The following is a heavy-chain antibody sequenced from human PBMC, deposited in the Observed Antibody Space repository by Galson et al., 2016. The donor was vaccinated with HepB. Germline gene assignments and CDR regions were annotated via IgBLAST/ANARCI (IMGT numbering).Heavy chain of an antibody. V-gene: IGHV1-69*13. Sequence: SVKLSCKASGGTFSNYGFNWVRQAPGQGLEWVGGIIPIFGPANYAQKVQGRITIIGDESTTTVYMEMSSLRSEDTAVYYCATDILTGYHAFHIWGQGTMVTLSS. D-gene: IGHD3-9*01. CDR1: GGTFSNYG. CDR3: ATDILTGYHAFHI. CDR2: IIPIFGPA. J-gene: IGHJ3*02.